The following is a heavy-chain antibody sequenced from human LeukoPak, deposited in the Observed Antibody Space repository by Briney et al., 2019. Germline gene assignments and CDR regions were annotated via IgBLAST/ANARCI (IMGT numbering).Heavy chain of an antibody. CDR2: IYYSGST. CDR1: GGSIIRDSYY. V-gene: IGHV4-39*01. D-gene: IGHD6-19*01. Sequence: SETLSLTCTVSGGSIIRDSYYWGWIRQPPGEGLEWIANIYYSGSTYYNPSLKSRVTMSVDTSKNQYSLELNSVTAADTAVYYCARLQSFAVAVTGEIDYWGQGTLVTVSS. J-gene: IGHJ4*02. CDR3: ARLQSFAVAVTGEIDY.